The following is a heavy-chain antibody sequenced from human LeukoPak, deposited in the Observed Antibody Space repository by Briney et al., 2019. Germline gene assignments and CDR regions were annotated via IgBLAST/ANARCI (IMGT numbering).Heavy chain of an antibody. Sequence: PSETLSLTCTVSGGSISSSSYYWGWIRQPPGKGLEWIGGIYYSGSTYYNPSLKSRVTISVDTSKNQFSLKLSSVTAADTAVYYCAHDSSGYYYVHAFDIWGQGTMVTVSS. CDR1: GGSISSSSYY. V-gene: IGHV4-39*01. CDR3: AHDSSGYYYVHAFDI. J-gene: IGHJ3*02. CDR2: IYYSGST. D-gene: IGHD3-22*01.